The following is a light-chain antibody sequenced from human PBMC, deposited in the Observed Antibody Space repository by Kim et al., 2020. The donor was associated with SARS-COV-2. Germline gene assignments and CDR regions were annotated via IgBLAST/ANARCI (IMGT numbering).Light chain of an antibody. V-gene: IGLV2-23*02. CDR1: SSDVGSYNL. Sequence: QAITISGTGTSSDVGSYNLVSWYQQHPGKAPKLMIYEVSKRPSGVSNRFSGSKSGNTASLTISGLQAEDEADYYCCSYAGSSTFYVFGTGTQLTVL. CDR2: EVS. J-gene: IGLJ1*01. CDR3: CSYAGSSTFYV.